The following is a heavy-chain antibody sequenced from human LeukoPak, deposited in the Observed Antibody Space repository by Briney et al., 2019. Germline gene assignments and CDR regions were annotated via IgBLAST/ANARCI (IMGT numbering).Heavy chain of an antibody. Sequence: ASVKVSCKASGYTFTSYGISWVRQAPGQGLEWMGWMNPNSGNTGYAQKFQGRVTMTRNTSISTAYMELSSLRSEDTAVYYCARGAIYYYGMDVWGQGTTVTVSS. V-gene: IGHV1-8*02. CDR3: ARGAIYYYGMDV. CDR2: MNPNSGNT. CDR1: GYTFTSYG. J-gene: IGHJ6*02.